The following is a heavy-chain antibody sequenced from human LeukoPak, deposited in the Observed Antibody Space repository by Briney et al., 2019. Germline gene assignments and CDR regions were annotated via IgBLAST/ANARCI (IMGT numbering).Heavy chain of an antibody. CDR2: ISYDGSNK. CDR3: AKEFGAMVRGVITNYYYYGMDV. J-gene: IGHJ6*02. V-gene: IGHV3-30*18. CDR1: GFTFSSYG. D-gene: IGHD3-10*01. Sequence: GGSLRLSCAASGFTFSSYGMHWVRQAPGKGLEWVAVISYDGSNKYYADSVKGRFTISRDNSKNTLYLQMNSLRAEDTAVYYCAKEFGAMVRGVITNYYYYGMDVWGQGTTVTVSS.